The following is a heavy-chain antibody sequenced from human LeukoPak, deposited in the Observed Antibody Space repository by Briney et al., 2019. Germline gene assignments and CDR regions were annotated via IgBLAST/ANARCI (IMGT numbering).Heavy chain of an antibody. V-gene: IGHV4-39*01. CDR2: IYYNGST. CDR3: ARQGLAYCSSTSCHKTNYYYYYMDV. Sequence: SETLSLTCTVSGGSISSSSYYWGWIRQPPGKGLEWIGSIYYNGSTYYNPSLKSRVTISVDTPKNPFSLKLSSVTAADTAVYYCARQGLAYCSSTSCHKTNYYYYYMDVWGKGTTVTVSS. CDR1: GGSISSSSYY. J-gene: IGHJ6*03. D-gene: IGHD2-2*02.